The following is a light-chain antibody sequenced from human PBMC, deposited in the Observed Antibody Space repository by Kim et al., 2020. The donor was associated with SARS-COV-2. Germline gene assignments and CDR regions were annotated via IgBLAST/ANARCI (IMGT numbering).Light chain of an antibody. V-gene: IGLV2-14*03. J-gene: IGLJ2*01. Sequence: GQSITISCTGSSSDVGAYNYVSWYQQHPDKAPKLMIYDVTIRPSGVSNRFSGSKSGNTASLTISGLQPEDEADYYCSSYTSSTTLVFGGGTRLTVL. CDR2: DVT. CDR1: SSDVGAYNY. CDR3: SSYTSSTTLV.